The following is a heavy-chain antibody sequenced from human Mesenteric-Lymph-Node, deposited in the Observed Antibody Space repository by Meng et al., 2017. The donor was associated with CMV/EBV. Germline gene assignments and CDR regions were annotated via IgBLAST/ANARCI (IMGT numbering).Heavy chain of an antibody. CDR2: IGGTGGHA. V-gene: IGHV3-23*01. Sequence: GGSLRLSCAASGFTFSSYAMYWVRQAPGKGLEWVSTIGGTGGHAYYADSVKGRFTISRDNSKNTLYLQMDSLRAEDTAVYYCARDVFGVAPLDYWGQGTLVTVSS. J-gene: IGHJ4*02. CDR1: GFTFSSYA. CDR3: ARDVFGVAPLDY. D-gene: IGHD3-3*01.